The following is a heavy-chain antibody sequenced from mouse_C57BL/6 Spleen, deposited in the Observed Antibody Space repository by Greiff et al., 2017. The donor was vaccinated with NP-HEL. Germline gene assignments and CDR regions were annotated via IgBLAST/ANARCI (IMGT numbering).Heavy chain of an antibody. V-gene: IGHV5-9-1*02. J-gene: IGHJ1*03. CDR1: GFTFSSYA. CDR3: TRSYGSSYGWYFDV. D-gene: IGHD1-1*01. CDR2: ISSGGDYI. Sequence: EVKVVESGEGLVKPGGSLKLSCAASGFTFSSYAMSWVRQTPEKRLEWVAYISSGGDYIYYADTVKGRFTISRDNARNTLYLQMSSLKSEDTAMYYCTRSYGSSYGWYFDVWGTGTTVTVSS.